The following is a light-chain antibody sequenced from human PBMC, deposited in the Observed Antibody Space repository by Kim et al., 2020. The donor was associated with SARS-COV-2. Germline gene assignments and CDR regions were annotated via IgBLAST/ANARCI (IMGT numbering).Light chain of an antibody. CDR1: RPNVGSQI. J-gene: IGLJ3*02. CDR2: TDN. Sequence: GQRVRISCLGSRPNVGSQIVNWYQPLPGTAPKLLIYTDNQRPSGGPDRFSGSRSGTSASLAISGLQSADEADYYCATWDYSLNGWVFGGGTKVTVL. V-gene: IGLV1-44*01. CDR3: ATWDYSLNGWV.